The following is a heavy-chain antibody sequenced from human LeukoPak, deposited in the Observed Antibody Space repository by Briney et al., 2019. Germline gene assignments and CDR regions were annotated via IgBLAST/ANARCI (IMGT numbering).Heavy chain of an antibody. V-gene: IGHV4-4*07. D-gene: IGHD4-17*01. Sequence: PSETLSLTCTVSGDSISSLFLSWIRQPAGKGLEWIGRIYGSRSTTYNPSLKSRVTMSVDTSKNQFSLKLTSVTAADTAVYYCARHELVYGDYVESWYFDYWGQGTLVTVSS. CDR1: GDSISSLF. CDR3: ARHELVYGDYVESWYFDY. CDR2: IYGSRST. J-gene: IGHJ4*02.